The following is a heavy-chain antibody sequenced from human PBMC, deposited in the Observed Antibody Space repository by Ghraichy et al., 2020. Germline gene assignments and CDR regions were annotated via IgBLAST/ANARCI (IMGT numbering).Heavy chain of an antibody. D-gene: IGHD2-15*01. CDR1: GGSISSGGYY. J-gene: IGHJ6*02. V-gene: IGHV4-31*03. CDR3: ARAPDCSGGSCYYYYYYGMDV. CDR2: IYYSGST. Sequence: SETLSLTCTVSGGSISSGGYYWSWIRQHPGKGLEWIGYIYYSGSTYYNPSLKSRVTISVDTSKNQFSLKLSSVTAADTAVYYCARAPDCSGGSCYYYYYYGMDVWGQGTTVTVSS.